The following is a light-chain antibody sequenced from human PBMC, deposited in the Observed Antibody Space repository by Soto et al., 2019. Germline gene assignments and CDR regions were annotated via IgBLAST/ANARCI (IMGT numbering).Light chain of an antibody. CDR2: GNS. CDR3: QYYDSSLSVV. J-gene: IGLJ2*01. Sequence: QSVLTQPPSVSGAPGQRVTISCTGSSSNIGAGYDVHWYQQLPGTAPKLLIYGNSNRPSGVPYRFSGSKSGTSTSLAITGLQAEDEADYYCQYYDSSLSVVFGGGTKLTVL. V-gene: IGLV1-40*01. CDR1: SSNIGAGYD.